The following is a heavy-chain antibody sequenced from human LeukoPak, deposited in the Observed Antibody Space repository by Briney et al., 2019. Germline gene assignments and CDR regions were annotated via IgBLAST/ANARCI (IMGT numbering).Heavy chain of an antibody. V-gene: IGHV4-4*07. Sequence: SETLSLTCTVSGGSISSYYWSWIRQPAGKGLEWIGRIYTSGSTNYNPSLKSRVTMSVDTSKNQFSLKLSSVTAADTAVYYCARGPNYYDSSGYWTFDYWGQGTLVTVSS. CDR3: ARGPNYYDSSGYWTFDY. D-gene: IGHD3-22*01. J-gene: IGHJ4*02. CDR2: IYTSGST. CDR1: GGSISSYY.